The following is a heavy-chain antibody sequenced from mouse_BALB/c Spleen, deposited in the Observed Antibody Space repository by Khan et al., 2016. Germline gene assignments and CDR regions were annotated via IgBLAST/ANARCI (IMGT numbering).Heavy chain of an antibody. D-gene: IGHD2-13*01. Sequence: QIQLVQSGPELKKPGETVKISCKASEYIFTNYGMNWVKQAPGKGLKWMGWINTNTGEPTYAEEFKGRFAFSLEASASTAYLQINNLKHEDSATYFCARTGDYPYYAMDYWGQGTSVTVSS. CDR2: INTNTGEP. V-gene: IGHV9-3*02. CDR1: EYIFTNYG. J-gene: IGHJ4*01. CDR3: ARTGDYPYYAMDY.